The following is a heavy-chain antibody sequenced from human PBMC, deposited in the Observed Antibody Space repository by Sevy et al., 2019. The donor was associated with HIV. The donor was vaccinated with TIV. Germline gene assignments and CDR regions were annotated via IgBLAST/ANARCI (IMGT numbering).Heavy chain of an antibody. CDR1: GYTLAKFS. CDR2: FDPEDGDPEDGKT. V-gene: IGHV1-24*01. Sequence: ASVKVSCKVSGYTLAKFSIHWVRQAPGKGLEWMTSFDPEDGDPEDGKTIYAQKFLGRVTMTEDTSTDTAYMELSSLRSDDTAVYYCATTKDYYDGRGYPFDYWGQGTLVTVSS. CDR3: ATTKDYYDGRGYPFDY. J-gene: IGHJ4*02. D-gene: IGHD3-22*01.